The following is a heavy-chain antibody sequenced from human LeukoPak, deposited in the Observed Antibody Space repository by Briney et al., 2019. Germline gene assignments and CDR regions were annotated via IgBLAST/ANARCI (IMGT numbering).Heavy chain of an antibody. Sequence: SQTLSLTCAISGDSVSSNSAAWNWIRQSPSRGLEWLGRTYYRSKWYNDYAVSVKSRITINPDTSKNQFSLRLNSVTPEDTAVYYCARAMGYYYDSSGYSPYDYWGQGTLVTVSS. CDR3: ARAMGYYYDSSGYSPYDY. CDR1: GDSVSSNSAA. V-gene: IGHV6-1*01. CDR2: TYYRSKWYN. D-gene: IGHD3-22*01. J-gene: IGHJ4*02.